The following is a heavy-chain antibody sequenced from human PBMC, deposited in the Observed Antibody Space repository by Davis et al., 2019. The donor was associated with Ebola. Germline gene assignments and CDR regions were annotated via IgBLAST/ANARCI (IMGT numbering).Heavy chain of an antibody. CDR3: TGGNSPDY. D-gene: IGHD4-23*01. CDR2: IRSKANSYAT. Sequence: KVSCKASGYTFTSYYMHWVRQASGKGLEWVGRIRSKANSYATAYAASVKGRFTISRDDSKNTAYLQMNSLKTEDTAVYYCTGGNSPDYWGQGTLVTVSS. J-gene: IGHJ4*02. CDR1: GYTFTSYY. V-gene: IGHV3-73*01.